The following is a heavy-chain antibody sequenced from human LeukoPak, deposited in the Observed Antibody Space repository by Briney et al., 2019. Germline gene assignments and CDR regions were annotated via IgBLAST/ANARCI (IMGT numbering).Heavy chain of an antibody. J-gene: IGHJ5*02. D-gene: IGHD6-13*01. CDR1: GYTFTSYD. CDR3: ARDRVPYSSSWYERRGMNWFDP. CDR2: MNPNSGNT. V-gene: IGHV1-8*01. Sequence: GASVKVSCKASGYTFTSYDINWVRQATGQGLEWMGWMNPNSGNTGYAQKFQGRVTMTRNTSISTAYMELSSLRSEDTAVYYCARDRVPYSSSWYERRGMNWFDPWGQGTLVTVSS.